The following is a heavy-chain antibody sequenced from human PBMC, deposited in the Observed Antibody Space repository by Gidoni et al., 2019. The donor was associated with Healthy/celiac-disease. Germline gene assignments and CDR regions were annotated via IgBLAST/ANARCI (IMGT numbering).Heavy chain of an antibody. V-gene: IGHV3-30*03. CDR3: AGGPPSYGDYAPWYYYYYMDV. Sequence: QVQLVESGGGVVQPGRSLRLSCAASGFTFSSYGMHWVRQAPGKGLEWVAVISYDGSNKYYADSVKGRFTISRDNSKNTLYLQMNSLRAEDTAVYYCAGGPPSYGDYAPWYYYYYMDVWGKGTTVTVSS. D-gene: IGHD4-17*01. CDR2: ISYDGSNK. J-gene: IGHJ6*03. CDR1: GFTFSSYG.